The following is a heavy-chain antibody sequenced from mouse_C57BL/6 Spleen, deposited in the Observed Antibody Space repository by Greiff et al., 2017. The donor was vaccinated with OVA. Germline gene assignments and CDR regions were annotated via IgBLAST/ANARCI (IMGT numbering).Heavy chain of an antibody. Sequence: EVKLQESGPGLVKPSQSLSLTCSVTGYSITNGYYWNWIRQFPGNKLEWMGYISYDGSNNYNPSLKNRISITRDTAKNQFFLKLNSVTTEDTATDYCARGDYDVYFDVWGTGTTVTVSS. CDR3: ARGDYDVYFDV. V-gene: IGHV3-6*01. D-gene: IGHD2-4*01. J-gene: IGHJ1*03. CDR1: GYSITNGYY. CDR2: ISYDGSN.